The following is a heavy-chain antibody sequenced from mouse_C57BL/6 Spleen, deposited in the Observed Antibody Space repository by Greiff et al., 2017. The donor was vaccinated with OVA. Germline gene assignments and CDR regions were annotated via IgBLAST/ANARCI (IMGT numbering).Heavy chain of an antibody. CDR3: ARKGFVGLRLKYYAMDY. J-gene: IGHJ4*01. CDR2: IYPGSGST. D-gene: IGHD2-2*01. V-gene: IGHV1-55*01. Sequence: QVQLQQPGAELVKPGASVKMSCKASGYTFTSYWITWVKQRPGQGLEWIGDIYPGSGSTNYNEKFKSKATLTVDTSSSTAYMQLSSLTSEDSAVYYCARKGFVGLRLKYYAMDYWGQGTSVTVSS. CDR1: GYTFTSYW.